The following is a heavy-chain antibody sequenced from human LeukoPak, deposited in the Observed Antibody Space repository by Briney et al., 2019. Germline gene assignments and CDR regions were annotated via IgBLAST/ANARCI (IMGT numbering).Heavy chain of an antibody. V-gene: IGHV4-38-2*02. CDR2: IYHSGNT. J-gene: IGHJ4*02. CDR3: ARAAERVSFDY. Sequence: SETLSLTCTVSAYSISSGYYWGWIRQPPGKGLEWIGSIYHSGNTYYNPSLKSRVTISVDTSKNQFSLKLSSVTAADTAVYYCARAAERVSFDYWGQGTLVTVSS. D-gene: IGHD6-13*01. CDR1: AYSISSGYY.